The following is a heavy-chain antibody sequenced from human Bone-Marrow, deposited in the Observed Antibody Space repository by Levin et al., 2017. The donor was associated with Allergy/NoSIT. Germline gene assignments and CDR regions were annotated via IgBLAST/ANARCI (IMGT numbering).Heavy chain of an antibody. Sequence: QPGGSLRLSCEGPGFTFSTYAMSWVRQAPGKGLEWVADISGNGDNTKYGESVKGRITVSRDNFKNILYLEMKSLRVADTAVYYCAKSGGYDLIHYYGLDVWGQGTTVTFSS. CDR3: AKSGGYDLIHYYGLDV. J-gene: IGHJ6*02. CDR2: ISGNGDNT. D-gene: IGHD5-12*01. CDR1: GFTFSTYA. V-gene: IGHV3-23*01.